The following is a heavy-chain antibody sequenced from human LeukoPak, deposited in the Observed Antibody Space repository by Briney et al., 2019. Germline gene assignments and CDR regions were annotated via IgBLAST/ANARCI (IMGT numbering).Heavy chain of an antibody. CDR2: IRYDGSNK. CDR3: ARVLSGRGSLYSYYYYMDV. CDR1: GFTFSSYG. Sequence: PGGSLRLSCAASGFTFSSYGMHWVRQAPGKGLEWVAFIRYDGSNKYYADSVKGRFTISRDKSKNTLYLQMNSLRAEDTAVYYCARVLSGRGSLYSYYYYMDVWGKGTTVTISS. D-gene: IGHD3-10*01. J-gene: IGHJ6*03. V-gene: IGHV3-30*02.